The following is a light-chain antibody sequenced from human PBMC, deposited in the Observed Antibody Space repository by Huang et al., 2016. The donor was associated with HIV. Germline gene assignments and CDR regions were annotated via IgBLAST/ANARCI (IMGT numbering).Light chain of an antibody. Sequence: AIRMTQSPSSLSASTADYEKHKVYACEVTHQNIGTSLAWYQQRPGRAPTLLIYDASTLQHGVPSRFSGSGSRTVFTLSIGCLQVEDAAIYYCQHSDGLSPLTFGGGTKVDLK. CDR1: QNIGTS. J-gene: IGKJ4*01. V-gene: IGKV1-8*01. CDR3: QHSDGLSPLT. CDR2: DAS.